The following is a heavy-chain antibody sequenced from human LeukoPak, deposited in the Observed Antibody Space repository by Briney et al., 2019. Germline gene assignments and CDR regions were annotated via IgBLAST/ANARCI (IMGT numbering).Heavy chain of an antibody. D-gene: IGHD2-2*01. CDR1: EFTFSSYA. Sequence: GESLKISCAASEFTFSSYAMSWVRQAPGKGLEWVSAISGSGGSTYYADSVKGRFTISRDNSKNTPYLQMNSLGAEDTAVYYCAKGDIVVVPAAITFTYWGQGTLVTVSS. J-gene: IGHJ4*02. CDR2: ISGSGGST. CDR3: AKGDIVVVPAAITFTY. V-gene: IGHV3-23*01.